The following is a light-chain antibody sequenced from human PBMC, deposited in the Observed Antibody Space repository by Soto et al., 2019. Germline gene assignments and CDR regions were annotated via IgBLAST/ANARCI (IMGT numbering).Light chain of an antibody. CDR3: QQYNDWPLT. CDR2: DIS. J-gene: IGKJ4*01. Sequence: EIAMTQCPATLSVAPGERVTFSGRARQSVSSNLAWYQQNPGQAPSLLIYDISARATGIPTRFSGSGSGTEFTLTISSLQSEDFAVYYCQQYNDWPLTFGGGTNVDIK. CDR1: QSVSSN. V-gene: IGKV3D-15*01.